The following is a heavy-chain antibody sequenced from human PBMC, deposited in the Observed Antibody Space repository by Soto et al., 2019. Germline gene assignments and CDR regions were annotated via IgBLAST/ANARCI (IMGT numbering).Heavy chain of an antibody. Sequence: KESGPTLVKPTQTLTLTCTFSGFSLSTSGVGVGWIRQPPGNALEWLALIYWDDDKRYSPSLKSRLTITKDTSKNQVVLTMTNMDPVDTATYYCAHTVYDILTGYSMDVWGQGTTVTVSS. J-gene: IGHJ6*02. CDR1: GFSLSTSGVG. D-gene: IGHD3-9*01. CDR2: IYWDDDK. V-gene: IGHV2-5*02. CDR3: AHTVYDILTGYSMDV.